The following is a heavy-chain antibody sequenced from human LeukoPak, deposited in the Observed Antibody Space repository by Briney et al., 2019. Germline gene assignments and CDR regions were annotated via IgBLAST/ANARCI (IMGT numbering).Heavy chain of an antibody. J-gene: IGHJ4*02. Sequence: ASVKVSCKASGYTFTSYDINWVRQATGQGLEWMGWMNPNSGNTGYAQKFQGRVTMTRNTSISTAYMELSSLRSEDTAVYYCARGSWFGELFPVDYWGQGTLVTVSS. CDR2: MNPNSGNT. CDR1: GYTFTSYD. CDR3: ARGSWFGELFPVDY. V-gene: IGHV1-8*01. D-gene: IGHD3-10*01.